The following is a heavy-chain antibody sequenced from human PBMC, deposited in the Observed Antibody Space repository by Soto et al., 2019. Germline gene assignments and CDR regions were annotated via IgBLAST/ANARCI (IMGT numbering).Heavy chain of an antibody. D-gene: IGHD2-8*02. CDR2: ISAYNGNT. V-gene: IGHV1-18*01. CDR1: GYTFTSYG. CDR3: AMPSTVGGSFDI. J-gene: IGHJ3*02. Sequence: ASVKVSCKASGYTFTSYGISWVRQAPGQGLEWMGWISAYNGNTNYAQKLQGRVTMTTDTSTSTAYMELRSLRSDDTAVYYCAMPSTVGGSFDIWGQGTMGTVSS.